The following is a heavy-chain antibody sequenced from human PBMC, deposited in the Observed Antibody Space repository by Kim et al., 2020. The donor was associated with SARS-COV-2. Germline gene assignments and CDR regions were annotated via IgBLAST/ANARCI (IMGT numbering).Heavy chain of an antibody. CDR2: IYSGGST. V-gene: IGHV3-53*01. Sequence: GGSLRLSCAASGFTVSSNYMSWVRQAPGKGLEWASVIYSGGSTYYADSVKGRFTISRDNSKNTLYLKMNSLRAEDTAVYYCERSAPGITGTTERYYYYGIYVWGHGTPVTVSS. J-gene: IGHJ6*02. D-gene: IGHD1-20*01. CDR3: ERSAPGITGTTERYYYYGIYV. CDR1: GFTVSSNY.